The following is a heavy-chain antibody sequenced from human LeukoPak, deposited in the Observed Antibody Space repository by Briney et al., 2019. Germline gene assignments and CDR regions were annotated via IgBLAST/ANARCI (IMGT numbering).Heavy chain of an antibody. J-gene: IGHJ4*02. V-gene: IGHV1-69*13. D-gene: IGHD2-15*01. Sequence: GASVKVSCKASGGTFSSYAISWVRQAPGQGLEWMGGIIPIFGTANYAQKFQGRVTITADESTSTAYMELSSLRSEDTAVYYCARADRAYSPTLYDYWGQGTLVTVSS. CDR1: GGTFSSYA. CDR3: ARADRAYSPTLYDY. CDR2: IIPIFGTA.